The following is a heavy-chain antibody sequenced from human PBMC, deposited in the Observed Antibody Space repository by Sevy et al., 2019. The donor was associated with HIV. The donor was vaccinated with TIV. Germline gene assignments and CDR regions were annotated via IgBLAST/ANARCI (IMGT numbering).Heavy chain of an antibody. V-gene: IGHV1-69*13. Sequence: ASVKVSCKASGGTFSSYAIHWVRQAPGQGLEWMGGNIPIFGTTNYAQKFQGRVTITEDESTGKSNMELGSLRSEDTAVYYCARGVTMIRGGGYYFDYWGQGTLVTVSS. J-gene: IGHJ4*02. CDR2: NIPIFGTT. CDR3: ARGVTMIRGGGYYFDY. CDR1: GGTFSSYA. D-gene: IGHD3-22*01.